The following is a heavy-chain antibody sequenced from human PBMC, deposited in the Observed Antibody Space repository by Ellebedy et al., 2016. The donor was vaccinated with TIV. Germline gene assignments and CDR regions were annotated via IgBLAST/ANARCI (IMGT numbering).Heavy chain of an antibody. CDR1: GFTFSSYT. J-gene: IGHJ3*02. CDR2: INRSGGRT. V-gene: IGHV3-23*01. CDR3: AKASSSGSAYDI. Sequence: PGGSLRLSCAASGFTFSSYTMGWVRQAPGKGLDWVSDINRSGGRTYYADSVTGRFTISRDNSQNTLYLQMSSLGAEDTAVYYCAKASSSGSAYDIWGQGKMITVSS. D-gene: IGHD6-25*01.